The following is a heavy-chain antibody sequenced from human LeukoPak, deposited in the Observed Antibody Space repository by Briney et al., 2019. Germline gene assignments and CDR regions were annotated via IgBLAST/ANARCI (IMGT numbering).Heavy chain of an antibody. CDR3: ARGSIEQLVPRMGHYSDY. D-gene: IGHD6-6*01. CDR1: GGSISSYY. J-gene: IGHJ4*02. V-gene: IGHV4-59*12. Sequence: SETLSLTCTVSGGSISSYYWCWIRQPPGKGLEWIGYIYYSGSTNYNPSLKSRVTISVDTSKNQFSLKLSSVTAADTAVYYCARGSIEQLVPRMGHYSDYWGQGTLVTVSS. CDR2: IYYSGST.